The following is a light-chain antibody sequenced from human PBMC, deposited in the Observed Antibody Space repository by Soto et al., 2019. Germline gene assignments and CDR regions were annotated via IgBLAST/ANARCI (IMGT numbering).Light chain of an antibody. CDR1: SSDVGGHNS. V-gene: IGLV2-14*01. J-gene: IGLJ3*02. Sequence: QSVLTQPASVSGSPGQSITISCTGTSSDVGGHNSVCWYQQHPGKVPKLLIYEVTNRPSGVSSRFSGSKSGNTASLTISGLQAEDEADYYRSSYVTGNTVVFGGGTKVTVL. CDR3: SSYVTGNTVV. CDR2: EVT.